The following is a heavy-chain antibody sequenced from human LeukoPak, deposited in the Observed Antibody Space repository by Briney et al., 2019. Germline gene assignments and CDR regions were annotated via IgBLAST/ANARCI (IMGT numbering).Heavy chain of an antibody. Sequence: KGSXYSFXXXWIGXXXXVPXXXXXXMGXIYPGDSDTRYSPSFQGQVTISADKSISTAYLQWSSLKASDTAMYYCARYSYCGGDCYDDAFDIWGQGTMVTVSS. D-gene: IGHD2-21*02. CDR3: ARYSYCGGDCYDDAFDI. CDR1: XYSFXXXW. CDR2: IYPGDSDT. J-gene: IGHJ3*02. V-gene: IGHV5-51*01.